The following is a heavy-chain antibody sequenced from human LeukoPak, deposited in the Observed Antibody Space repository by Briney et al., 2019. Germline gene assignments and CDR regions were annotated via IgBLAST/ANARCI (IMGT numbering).Heavy chain of an antibody. CDR1: GYTFTGYY. J-gene: IGHJ6*02. CDR3: ARTALADPLYYYHGMDV. V-gene: IGHV1-2*06. CDR2: INPNSGGT. D-gene: IGHD6-25*01. Sequence: GASVKVSCKASGYTFTGYYMHWVRQAPGQGLEWMGRINPNSGGTNYAQKFQGRVTMTRDTSISTAYMELSRLRSDDTAVYYCARTALADPLYYYHGMDVWGQGTTVTVSS.